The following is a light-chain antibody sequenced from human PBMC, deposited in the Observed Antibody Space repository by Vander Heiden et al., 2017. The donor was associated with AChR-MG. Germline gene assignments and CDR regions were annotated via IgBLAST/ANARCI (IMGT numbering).Light chain of an antibody. CDR1: KLGDKF. J-gene: IGLJ1*01. CDR2: QDS. Sequence: SYELTQPPSVSVSPGQTVSITCPGDKLGDKFACWYQQKPGQSPVLVIYQDSKRPSGIPERFSGSNSGNTATLTISGTQAMDEADYYCQAWDSSTFHVFGTGTKVTVL. V-gene: IGLV3-1*01. CDR3: QAWDSSTFHV.